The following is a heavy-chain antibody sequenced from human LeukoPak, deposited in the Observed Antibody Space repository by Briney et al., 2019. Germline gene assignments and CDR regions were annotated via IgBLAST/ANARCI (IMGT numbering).Heavy chain of an antibody. J-gene: IGHJ3*02. Sequence: PSETMSLTGTFACGSISNYYRRCSRPPGKELLEWICLIYTSGSINYNPSLKSRFTMSGDTSKNQLSLKLSTVTAADTAVYYCAREAGKRSPGEDIVVVPADLRDAFDIWGQGTMVTVSS. V-gene: IGHV4-4*07. D-gene: IGHD2-2*01. CDR2: IYTSGSI. CDR3: AREAGKRSPGEDIVVVPADLRDAFDI. CDR1: CGSISNYY.